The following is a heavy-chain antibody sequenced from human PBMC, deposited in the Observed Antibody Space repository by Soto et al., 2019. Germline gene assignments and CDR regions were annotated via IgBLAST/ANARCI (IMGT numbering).Heavy chain of an antibody. CDR2: ISSSSSVI. CDR3: ARDLSWGSNWYYYMDV. D-gene: IGHD7-27*01. Sequence: VQLVESGGGLVQPGGSLRLSCATSGFILSDCAMNWVRQAPGKGLEWVSYISSSSSVIDYADSVKGRFTVSRDNDRNSLYLQMNSLRAEDTAVYYCARDLSWGSNWYYYMDVWGKGTTVTVSS. V-gene: IGHV3-48*01. CDR1: GFILSDCA. J-gene: IGHJ6*03.